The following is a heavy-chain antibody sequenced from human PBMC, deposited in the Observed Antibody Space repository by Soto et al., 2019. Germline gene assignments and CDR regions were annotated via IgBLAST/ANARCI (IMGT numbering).Heavy chain of an antibody. Sequence: QVQLQESGPGLVKPSGTLSLTCAVSGGSIRSNNWWSWVRQPPGKGLEWIGEIFHSGSTHYNPSLKTRVTVSVDKSKNQFSLKLSSVTAADTAVYYCARVYSGSYSDYWGQGTLVTVSS. J-gene: IGHJ4*02. CDR3: ARVYSGSYSDY. CDR1: GGSIRSNNW. D-gene: IGHD1-26*01. V-gene: IGHV4-4*02. CDR2: IFHSGST.